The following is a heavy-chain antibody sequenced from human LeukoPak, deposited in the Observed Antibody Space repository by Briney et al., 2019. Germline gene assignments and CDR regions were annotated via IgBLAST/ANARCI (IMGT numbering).Heavy chain of an antibody. CDR3: ARGRDHPDY. Sequence: SETLSLTCTVSGGSISSYYWSWIRQPPGKGLEWIGNIYYSGSTNYNPSLKSRVTISVDTSKNQFSLKLNSVTAADTAVYYCARGRDHPDYWGQGTLVTVSS. D-gene: IGHD2-21*02. CDR2: IYYSGST. V-gene: IGHV4-59*01. J-gene: IGHJ4*02. CDR1: GGSISSYY.